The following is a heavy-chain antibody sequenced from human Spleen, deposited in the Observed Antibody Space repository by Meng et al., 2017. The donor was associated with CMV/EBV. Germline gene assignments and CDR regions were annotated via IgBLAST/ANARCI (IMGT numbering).Heavy chain of an antibody. D-gene: IGHD6-13*01. CDR3: AREGIAAAGTIDY. Sequence: QGQVVQAGAEVKEPGAVVKVSCKSSGYTFTGYYMHGVRQAPGQGLEWMGWINPNSGGTNYAQKFQGRVTMTRDTSISTAYMELSRLRSDDTAVYYCAREGIAAAGTIDYWGQGTLVTVSS. J-gene: IGHJ4*02. CDR1: GYTFTGYY. V-gene: IGHV1-2*02. CDR2: INPNSGGT.